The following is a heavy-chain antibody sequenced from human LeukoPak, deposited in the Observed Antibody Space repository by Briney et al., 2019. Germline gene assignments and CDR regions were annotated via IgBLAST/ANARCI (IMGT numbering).Heavy chain of an antibody. D-gene: IGHD2-15*01. CDR2: ISSSSSYI. V-gene: IGHV3-21*01. CDR3: ARGSFGSLSNWFDP. CDR1: GFTFSSYS. J-gene: IGHJ5*02. Sequence: GSLRLSCAASGFTFSSYSMNWVRQAPGKGLEWVSSISSSSSYIYYADSVKGRFTISRDNAKNSLYLQMNSLRAEDTAVYYCARGSFGSLSNWFDPWGQGTLVTVSS.